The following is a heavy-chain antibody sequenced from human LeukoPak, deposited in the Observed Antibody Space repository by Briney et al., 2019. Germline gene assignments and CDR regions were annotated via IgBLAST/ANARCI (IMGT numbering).Heavy chain of an antibody. CDR2: IIPIFGTA. CDR3: ARSYYDTTNWFDP. Sequence: GASVKVSCKASGGTFSSYAISWVRQAPGQGLEWMGGIIPIFGTANYAQKFQGRVTITTDESTSTAYMELSSLRSEDTAVYYCARSYYDTTNWFDPWGQGTLVTVSS. CDR1: GGTFSSYA. D-gene: IGHD3-22*01. J-gene: IGHJ5*02. V-gene: IGHV1-69*05.